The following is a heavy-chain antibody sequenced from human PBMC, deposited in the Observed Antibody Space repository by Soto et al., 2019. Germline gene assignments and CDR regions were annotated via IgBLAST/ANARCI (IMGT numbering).Heavy chain of an antibody. D-gene: IGHD6-13*01. J-gene: IGHJ4*02. CDR3: ASRHSSPYFDY. CDR1: GGSISSGDYY. CDR2: IYYSGST. Sequence: QVQLQESGPGLVKPSQTLSLTCTVSGGSISSGDYYWSWIRQPPGKGLEWIGSIYYSGSTYYNPSLKGVVTISVDSPKNQFSLKLNSVTDADTAVYYCASRHSSPYFDYWGQGTLVTVSS. V-gene: IGHV4-30-4*01.